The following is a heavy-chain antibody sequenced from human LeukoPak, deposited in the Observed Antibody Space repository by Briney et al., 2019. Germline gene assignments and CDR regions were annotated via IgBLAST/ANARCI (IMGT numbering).Heavy chain of an antibody. Sequence: GGSLRLSCAASGFSFSSYGMHWVRQAPAKGLEWVAIISYDGSNKYYADSVKGRFTISRDNSKNTLYLQMNSLRAEDTAVYYCAKSTTVTQRGYFDYWGQGTLVTVSS. V-gene: IGHV3-30*18. J-gene: IGHJ4*02. CDR1: GFSFSSYG. D-gene: IGHD4-17*01. CDR2: ISYDGSNK. CDR3: AKSTTVTQRGYFDY.